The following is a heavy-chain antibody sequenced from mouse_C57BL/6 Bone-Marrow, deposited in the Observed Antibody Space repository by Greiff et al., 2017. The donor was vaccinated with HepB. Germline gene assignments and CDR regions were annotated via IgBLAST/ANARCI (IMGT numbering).Heavy chain of an antibody. J-gene: IGHJ2*01. CDR1: GYAFSSSW. V-gene: IGHV1-82*01. CDR2: IYPGDGDT. CDR3: ARSDSSGVYFDY. Sequence: VQLQQSGPELVKPGASVKISCKASGYAFSSSWMNWVKQRPGKGLEWIGRIYPGDGDTNYNGKFKGKATLTADKSSSTAYMQLSSLTSEDSAVYFCARSDSSGVYFDYWGQGTTLTVSS. D-gene: IGHD3-2*02.